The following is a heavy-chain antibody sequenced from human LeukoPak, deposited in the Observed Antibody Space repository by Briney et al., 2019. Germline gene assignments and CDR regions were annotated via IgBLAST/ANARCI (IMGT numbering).Heavy chain of an antibody. V-gene: IGHV4-30-2*01. J-gene: IGHJ4*02. Sequence: PSETLSLTCAVSGGSISSGGYSWSWIRQPPGKGLEWIGYIYHSGSTYYNPSLKSRVTISVDRSKNQFSLKLSSVTAADTAVYYWAREGGSHKGYFDYWGQGTLVTVSS. CDR3: AREGGSHKGYFDY. CDR1: GGSISSGGYS. D-gene: IGHD3-10*01. CDR2: IYHSGST.